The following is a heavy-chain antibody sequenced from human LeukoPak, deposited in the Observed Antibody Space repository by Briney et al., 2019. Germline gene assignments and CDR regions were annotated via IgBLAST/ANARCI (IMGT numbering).Heavy chain of an antibody. CDR1: GFTFSSYE. Sequence: GGSLRLSCVASGFTFSSYELNWVRQAPGKGLEWVSHISSSGSTVYYADSVKGRFTISRDNAKNSLYLQMNSLRAEDTAVYYCARRYCSSTSCLLDYWGQGTLVIVSS. D-gene: IGHD2-2*01. CDR2: ISSSGSTV. CDR3: ARRYCSSTSCLLDY. J-gene: IGHJ4*02. V-gene: IGHV3-48*03.